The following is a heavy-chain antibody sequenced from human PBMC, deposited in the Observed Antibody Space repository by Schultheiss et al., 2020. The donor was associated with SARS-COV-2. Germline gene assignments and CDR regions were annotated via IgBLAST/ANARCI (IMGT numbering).Heavy chain of an antibody. Sequence: SQTLSLTCTVSGGSISSSSYYWGWIRQPPGKGLEWIGYIYYSGSTYYNPSLKSRVTISVDTSKNQFSLKLSSVTAADTAVCYCAGYDSSGYAVFDWGQGILVTVSS. CDR1: GGSISSSSYY. CDR3: AGYDSSGYAVFD. D-gene: IGHD3-22*01. CDR2: IYYSGST. J-gene: IGHJ4*02. V-gene: IGHV4-30-4*08.